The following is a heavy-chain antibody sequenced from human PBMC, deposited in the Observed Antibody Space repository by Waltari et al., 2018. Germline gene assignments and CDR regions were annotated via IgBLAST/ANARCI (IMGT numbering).Heavy chain of an antibody. J-gene: IGHJ4*01. CDR3: ARAPLLDGDPYYFDY. CDR1: GGTFRGYA. Sequence: QVQLVQSGAEVKKPGSSVKVSCKASGGTFRGYAISWVRQAPGQGLEWMGGIIPIFGTANYAQKFQGRVTITTDESTSTAYMELSSLRSEDTAVYYCARAPLLDGDPYYFDYWGQGTLVTVSS. D-gene: IGHD4-17*01. V-gene: IGHV1-69*05. CDR2: IIPIFGTA.